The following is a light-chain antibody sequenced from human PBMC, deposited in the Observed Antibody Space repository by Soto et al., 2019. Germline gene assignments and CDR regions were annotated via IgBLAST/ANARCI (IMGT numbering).Light chain of an antibody. CDR2: EVS. V-gene: IGLV2-8*01. CDR3: SSYAGSSNYV. J-gene: IGLJ1*01. CDR1: SSDVGGYNY. Sequence: QSVLTQPPSASGSPGQSVTISCTGTSSDVGGYNYVSWYQQHPGKAPKLMIYEVSKRPSGVPDRFSGSKSGNTASLTVSGLQAVDEADYYCSSYAGSSNYVFGTGTKVTVL.